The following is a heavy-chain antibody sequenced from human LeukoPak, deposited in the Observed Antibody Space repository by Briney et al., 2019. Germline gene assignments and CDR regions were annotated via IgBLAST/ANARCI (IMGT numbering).Heavy chain of an antibody. V-gene: IGHV3-30*18. CDR1: GFTFSSYG. CDR2: ILYDGSNK. D-gene: IGHD3-10*01. J-gene: IGHJ6*02. CDR3: AKGYGSGSYPLYYYYRMDF. Sequence: GGSLRLSWAASGFTFSSYGMHWVRQAPGKGLEGVAAILYDGSNKYSTDSVTGRFTISRNNSKNTLYLQLNSLRAEDTAVYYCAKGYGSGSYPLYYYYRMDFWGQGTTVTVSS.